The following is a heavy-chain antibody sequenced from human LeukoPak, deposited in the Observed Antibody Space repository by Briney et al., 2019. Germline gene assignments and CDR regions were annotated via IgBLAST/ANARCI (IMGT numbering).Heavy chain of an antibody. J-gene: IGHJ3*01. D-gene: IGHD1-26*01. Sequence: PGGSLRLSCTATGFNFDDYAMHWVRQSPGKGLEWVSGITWNSYTIVYADSVKGRFTISRDNAKNSLYLQMNGLRAEDTAFYCAKAVGVASLIVDALHVWGQGTMVTVSP. CDR3: AKAVGVASLIVDALHV. CDR1: GFNFDDYA. CDR2: ITWNSYTI. V-gene: IGHV3-9*01.